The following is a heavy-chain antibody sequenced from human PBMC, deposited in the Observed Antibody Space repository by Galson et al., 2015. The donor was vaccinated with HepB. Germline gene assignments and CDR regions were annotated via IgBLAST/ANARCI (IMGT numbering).Heavy chain of an antibody. V-gene: IGHV3-30-3*01. CDR1: GFTFSSYA. Sequence: SLRLSCAASGFTFSSYAIHWVRQAPGKGLEWVAITSYDGSDKYYADSVKGRFTISRDNSKNTLYLQMNSLRAEDAAVYYCARRTYYYMDVWGKGTTVTVSS. J-gene: IGHJ6*03. CDR3: ARRTYYYMDV. CDR2: TSYDGSDK.